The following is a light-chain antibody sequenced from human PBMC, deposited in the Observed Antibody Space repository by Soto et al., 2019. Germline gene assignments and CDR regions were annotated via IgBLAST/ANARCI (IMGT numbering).Light chain of an antibody. CDR1: QSISRN. CDR2: AAS. V-gene: IGKV3-15*01. J-gene: IGKJ1*01. Sequence: EIVMTQSPATLSVSPGERATLSCRASQSISRNLAWFQQKPGQAPRLLIYAASTRATGLPARFSGSGSGTEFTLTISSLQSEDFAVYYCQQYHNLWTFGQGTKLDIK. CDR3: QQYHNLWT.